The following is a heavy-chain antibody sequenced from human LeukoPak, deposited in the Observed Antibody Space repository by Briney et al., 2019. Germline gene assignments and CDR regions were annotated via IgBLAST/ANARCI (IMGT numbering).Heavy chain of an antibody. D-gene: IGHD3-22*01. V-gene: IGHV4-39*01. CDR3: ASGNYYDSSGYG. Sequence: NPSETLSLTCTVSGGSISSSSYYWGWIRQPPGKGLEWIGSIYYSGSTYYNPSLKSRVTISVDRSKNHFSLKLSSVTAADTAVYYCASGNYYDSSGYGWGQGKMVTVSS. CDR1: GGSISSSSYY. CDR2: IYYSGST. J-gene: IGHJ3*01.